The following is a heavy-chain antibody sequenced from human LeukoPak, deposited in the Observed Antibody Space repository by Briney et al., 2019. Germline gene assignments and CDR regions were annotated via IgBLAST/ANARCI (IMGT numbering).Heavy chain of an antibody. V-gene: IGHV4-59*01. Sequence: SETLSLTCTVSGGSISSYYCSWTRQPPGKGLEWIGYIYYSGSTNYNPSLKSRVTISVDTSKKQSSLKLSAVTAPDTAVYYCEGSGLRGWFDPWGQGTLVTVSS. CDR2: IYYSGST. D-gene: IGHD2-15*01. CDR1: GGSISSYY. J-gene: IGHJ5*02. CDR3: EGSGLRGWFDP.